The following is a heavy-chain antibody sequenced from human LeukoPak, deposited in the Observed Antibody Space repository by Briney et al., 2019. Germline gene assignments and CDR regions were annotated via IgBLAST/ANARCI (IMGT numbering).Heavy chain of an antibody. D-gene: IGHD3-9*01. J-gene: IGHJ4*02. CDR1: GFTFSSYW. CDR3: AKDPNYDILTGYLDY. CDR2: TKQDGSEK. Sequence: GGSLRLSCAASGFTFSSYWMSWVRQAPGKGLEWVANTKQDGSEKYYVDSVKGRFTISRDNSKNTLYLQMNSLRAEDTAVYYCAKDPNYDILTGYLDYWGQGTLVTVSS. V-gene: IGHV3-7*01.